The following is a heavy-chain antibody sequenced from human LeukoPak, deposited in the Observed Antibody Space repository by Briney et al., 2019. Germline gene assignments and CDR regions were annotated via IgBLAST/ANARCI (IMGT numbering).Heavy chain of an antibody. CDR1: GYTFTSYG. D-gene: IGHD3-10*01. Sequence: ASVKVSCKASGYTFTSYGISWVRQAPGRGLEWMGWISAYNGNTNYAQKLQGRVTMTTDTSTSTAYMELRSLRSDDTAVYYCARVYYGSGAGARDYYYYYGMDVWGQGTTVTVSS. CDR3: ARVYYGSGAGARDYYYYYGMDV. J-gene: IGHJ6*02. CDR2: ISAYNGNT. V-gene: IGHV1-18*01.